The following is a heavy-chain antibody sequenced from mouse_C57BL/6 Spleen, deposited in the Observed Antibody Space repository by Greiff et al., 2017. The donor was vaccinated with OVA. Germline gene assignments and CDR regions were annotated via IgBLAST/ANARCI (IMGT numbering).Heavy chain of an antibody. CDR3: ARRYDYYFDY. D-gene: IGHD2-4*01. CDR1: GFTFSDYY. V-gene: IGHV5-12*01. CDR2: MSNGGGST. J-gene: IGHJ2*01. Sequence: EVKLMESGGGLVQPGGSLKLSCAASGFTFSDYYMYWVRQTPEKRLEWVAYMSNGGGSTYYPDTVKVRFTISRDKAKNTLYLQMSRLKSEDTAMYYGARRYDYYFDYWGQGTTLTVSS.